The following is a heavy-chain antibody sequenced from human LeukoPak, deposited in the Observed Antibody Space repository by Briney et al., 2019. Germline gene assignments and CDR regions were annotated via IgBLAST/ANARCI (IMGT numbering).Heavy chain of an antibody. CDR3: ARTLSGSGSSH. V-gene: IGHV1-46*01. J-gene: IGHJ4*02. CDR2: INPSGDST. CDR1: GGTFSSYA. Sequence: ASVKVSCKASGGTFSSYAISWVRQAPGQGLEWMGIINPSGDSTSYAQKFQGRVTMTRDTSTSTVYMELSSLRSEDTAVYYCARTLSGSGSSHWGQGTLVTVSS. D-gene: IGHD3-10*01.